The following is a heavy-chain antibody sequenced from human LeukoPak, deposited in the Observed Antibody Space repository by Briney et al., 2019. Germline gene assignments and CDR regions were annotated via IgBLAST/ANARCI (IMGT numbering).Heavy chain of an antibody. CDR1: GGTFSSSA. D-gene: IGHD1-7*01. V-gene: IGHV1-69*05. J-gene: IGHJ5*02. CDR3: ARDNYAGANWFDP. Sequence: SVKVSCKASGGTFSSSAISWVRQAPGQGLEWMGGIIPIFGTANYAQKFQGRVTITTDESTSTAYMELSSLRSEDTAVYYCARDNYAGANWFDPWGQGTLVTVSS. CDR2: IIPIFGTA.